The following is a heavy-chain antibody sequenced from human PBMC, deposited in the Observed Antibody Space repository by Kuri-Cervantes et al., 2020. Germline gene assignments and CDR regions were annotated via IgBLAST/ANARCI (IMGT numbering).Heavy chain of an antibody. CDR3: ASFGAAAGFDY. Sequence: GSLRLSCTVSGGSITSYYWSWIRQPAGKGLEWIGYVYNSGSTKYNPSLRSRVTMSVDTSNNQFSLRLTSVTAADTAVYYCASFGAAAGFDYWGQGTLVTVSS. D-gene: IGHD6-13*01. J-gene: IGHJ4*02. CDR1: GGSITSYY. CDR2: VYNSGST. V-gene: IGHV4-4*07.